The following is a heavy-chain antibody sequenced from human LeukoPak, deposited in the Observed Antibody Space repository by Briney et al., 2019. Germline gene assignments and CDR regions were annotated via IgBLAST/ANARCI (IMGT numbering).Heavy chain of an antibody. CDR3: ARTSGVRVQLWTELDY. CDR1: GFTFSSYS. D-gene: IGHD3-16*01. V-gene: IGHV3-48*01. J-gene: IGHJ4*02. Sequence: PGGSLRLSCAASGFTFSSYSMNWVRQAPGKGLEWVSYISSSSSTIYYAVSVKGRFTVSRDNSKNTLYLQMNSLRVEDMAVYYCARTSGVRVQLWTELDYWGQGTLVTVSS. CDR2: ISSSSSTI.